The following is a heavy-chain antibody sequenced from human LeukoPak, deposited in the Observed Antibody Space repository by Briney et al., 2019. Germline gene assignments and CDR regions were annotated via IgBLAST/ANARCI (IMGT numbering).Heavy chain of an antibody. CDR2: IRQDGSEI. D-gene: IGHD3-10*02. J-gene: IGHJ6*04. CDR1: GFTFSNYW. V-gene: IGHV3-7*01. Sequence: GGSLRLSCAASGFTFSNYWMSWVRQTPGKGLEWVANIRQDGSEIYYLDSVKGRFTISRDNAKNSLYLQMNSLRAEDTAVYYCAELGITMIGGVWGKGTTVTISS. CDR3: AELGITMIGGV.